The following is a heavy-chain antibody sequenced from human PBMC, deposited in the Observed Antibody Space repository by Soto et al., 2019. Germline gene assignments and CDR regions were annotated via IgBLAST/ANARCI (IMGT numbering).Heavy chain of an antibody. J-gene: IGHJ5*02. CDR3: ATATQYSSSSRGGWFDP. CDR1: GFTFSSYA. D-gene: IGHD6-6*01. CDR2: ISGSGGST. V-gene: IGHV3-23*01. Sequence: PGGSLRLSCAASGFTFSSYAMSWVRQAPGKGLEWVSAISGSGGSTYYADSVKGRFTISRDNSKNTLYLHMNSLRAEDTAVYYCATATQYSSSSRGGWFDPWGQGTLVTVSS.